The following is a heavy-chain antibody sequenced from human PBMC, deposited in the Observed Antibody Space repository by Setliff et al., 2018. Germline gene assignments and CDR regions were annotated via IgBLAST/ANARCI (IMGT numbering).Heavy chain of an antibody. CDR1: GGSLSDYY. Sequence: SETLSLTCTVYGGSLSDYYWSWIRQTPGKGLEWIGESNHGGSTSYHPSLKSRLTMSVDTSKNQFSLKLTSVTAADAALYYCAASRAYTGAVEEWFLPKTFDFWGQGSPVTVSS. D-gene: IGHD3-10*01. V-gene: IGHV4-34*01. CDR3: AASRAYTGAVEEWFLPKTFDF. CDR2: SNHGGST. J-gene: IGHJ4*02.